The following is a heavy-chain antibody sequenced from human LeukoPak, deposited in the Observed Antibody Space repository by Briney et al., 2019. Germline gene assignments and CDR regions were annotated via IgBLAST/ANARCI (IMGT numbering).Heavy chain of an antibody. Sequence: SETLSVTCTVSGGSISSYYWSWIRQPPGKGLEWIGYIYYSGSANYNPSLKSRVTISVDTSKNQFSLKLSSVTAADTAVYYCARTGGVIWFGELSGFDYWGQGTLVTVSS. D-gene: IGHD3-10*01. V-gene: IGHV4-59*01. CDR3: ARTGGVIWFGELSGFDY. J-gene: IGHJ4*02. CDR1: GGSISSYY. CDR2: IYYSGSA.